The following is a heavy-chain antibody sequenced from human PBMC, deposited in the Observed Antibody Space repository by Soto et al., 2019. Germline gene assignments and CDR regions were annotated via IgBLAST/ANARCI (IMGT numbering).Heavy chain of an antibody. CDR1: GGTFSSYA. J-gene: IGHJ4*02. CDR2: IIPIFGTA. D-gene: IGHD2-21*02. V-gene: IGHV1-69*06. CDR3: ERNYWGGDCYSGANHFVY. Sequence: QVQLVQSWAEVKKPGSSVKVSCKASGGTFSSYAISWVRQAPGQGLEWMGGIIPIFGTANYAQKFQGRVTITADKSTSTAYMELSSLRSEDTAVYYCERNYWGGDCYSGANHFVYWFQGTLVTVSS.